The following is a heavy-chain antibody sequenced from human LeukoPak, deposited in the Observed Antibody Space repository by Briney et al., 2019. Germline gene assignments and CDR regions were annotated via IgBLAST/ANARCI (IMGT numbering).Heavy chain of an antibody. Sequence: GGTLRLSCAASGFTFSSYTMNWVCQAPGKGLEWVSYISSSSRTISYADSVKGRFTISRDNAKNSLDLQVNSLRAEDTAVYYCARGYGDYALGYWGQGTLVTVSS. CDR1: GFTFSSYT. CDR2: ISSSSRTI. D-gene: IGHD4-17*01. V-gene: IGHV3-48*01. CDR3: ARGYGDYALGY. J-gene: IGHJ4*02.